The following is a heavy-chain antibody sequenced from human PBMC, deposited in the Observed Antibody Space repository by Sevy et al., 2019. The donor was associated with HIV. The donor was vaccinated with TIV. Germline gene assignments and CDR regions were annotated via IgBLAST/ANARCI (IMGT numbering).Heavy chain of an antibody. D-gene: IGHD6-6*01. V-gene: IGHV5-10-1*01. CDR3: ARYRYSSSPY. Sequence: GESLKISCKGSGYSFTSYWISWVRQMPGKGLEWLGRIDPSDSYTNYSPSFQGHVTISVDKSISTAYLQWSGLKAWDTAMYYCARYRYSSSPYWGQGTLVTVSS. CDR1: GYSFTSYW. J-gene: IGHJ4*02. CDR2: IDPSDSYT.